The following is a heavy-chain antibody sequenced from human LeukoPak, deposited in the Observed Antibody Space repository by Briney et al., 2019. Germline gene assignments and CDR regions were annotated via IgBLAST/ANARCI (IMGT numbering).Heavy chain of an antibody. Sequence: SGPALVKPTQTLTLTCTFSGFSLSTSGMRVSWIRKPPGKALEWLSRIDWDDDKFYSTSLKTRLTISKDTSKTQVVLTMTNMDPVGTATYYCARMVISSYYFDYWGQGTLVTVSS. CDR2: IDWDDDK. J-gene: IGHJ4*02. CDR1: GFSLSTSGMR. V-gene: IGHV2-70*04. CDR3: ARMVISSYYFDY. D-gene: IGHD3-16*02.